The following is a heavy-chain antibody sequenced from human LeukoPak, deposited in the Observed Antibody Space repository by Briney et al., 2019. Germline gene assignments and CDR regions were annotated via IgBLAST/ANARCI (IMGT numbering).Heavy chain of an antibody. D-gene: IGHD2-21*02. Sequence: GGSLRLSCAASGFTFSSYSMNWVRQAPGEGLEWVSSISSSNSSIHYADSVKGRFTISRDNAKNSLHLQMNSLRAEDTAVYYCARRVTPNSFDYWGQGTLVTVSS. CDR3: ARRVTPNSFDY. V-gene: IGHV3-21*01. CDR1: GFTFSSYS. J-gene: IGHJ4*02. CDR2: ISSSNSSI.